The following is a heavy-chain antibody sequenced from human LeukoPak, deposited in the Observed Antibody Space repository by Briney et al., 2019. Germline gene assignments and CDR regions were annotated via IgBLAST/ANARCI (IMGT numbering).Heavy chain of an antibody. D-gene: IGHD5-12*01. J-gene: IGHJ4*02. CDR1: GFTFSSYA. Sequence: GGSLRLSCAASGFTFSSYAMSWVRQAPGKGLEWVSAISGSGGSTYYADSVKGRFTISRDNSKNTLYLQMNSLRAEDTAVYYCAKSNSWLRAPHFAFYFDYWGQGTLVTVSS. V-gene: IGHV3-23*01. CDR2: ISGSGGST. CDR3: AKSNSWLRAPHFAFYFDY.